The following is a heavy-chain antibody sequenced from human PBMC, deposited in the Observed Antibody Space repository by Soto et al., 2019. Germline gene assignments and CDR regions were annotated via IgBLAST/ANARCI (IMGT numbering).Heavy chain of an antibody. D-gene: IGHD3-10*01. J-gene: IGHJ5*02. V-gene: IGHV3-23*01. CDR3: AKGITGSGSSSWFDP. CDR2: ISGSGGST. CDR1: GFTSSSYA. Sequence: GGSLRLSCAASGFTSSSYAMSWVRQAPGKGLEWVSAISGSGGSTYYADSVKGRFTISRDNSKNTLYLQMNSLRAEDTAVYYCAKGITGSGSSSWFDPWGQGTLVTVSS.